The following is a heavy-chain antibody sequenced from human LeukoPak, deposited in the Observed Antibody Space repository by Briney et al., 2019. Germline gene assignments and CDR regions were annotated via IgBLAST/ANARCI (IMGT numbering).Heavy chain of an antibody. J-gene: IGHJ6*02. V-gene: IGHV3-66*01. Sequence: GGSLRLSCAASGFTVYNNYMSWVRQAPGKGLEWVSLIYSGGGTSYAHSVKGRFTISRDNSKNTVYLQMNRLRAEDTVVYYCANRSPSQPLWGQGTTVTVSS. D-gene: IGHD5-18*01. CDR1: GFTVYNNY. CDR2: IYSGGGT. CDR3: ANRSPSQPL.